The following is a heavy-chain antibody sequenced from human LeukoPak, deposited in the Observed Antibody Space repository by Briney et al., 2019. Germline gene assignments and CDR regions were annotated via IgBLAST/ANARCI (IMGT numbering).Heavy chain of an antibody. CDR1: GFTFSSYA. D-gene: IGHD3-16*01. CDR3: AKDSYYDYV. CDR2: ISYDGSNK. V-gene: IGHV3-30-3*01. Sequence: GGSLRLSCAASGFTFSSYAMHWVRQAPGKGLEWVAVISYDGSNKYYADSVKGRFTISRDNSKNTLYLQMNSLRAEDTAVYYCAKDSYYDYVWGQGTLVTVSS. J-gene: IGHJ4*02.